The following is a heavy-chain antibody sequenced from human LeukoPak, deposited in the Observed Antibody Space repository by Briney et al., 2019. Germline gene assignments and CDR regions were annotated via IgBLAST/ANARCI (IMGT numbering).Heavy chain of an antibody. CDR3: ARAGEGYYDFWSGYYTGWPHFDY. CDR2: FSSNGGST. J-gene: IGHJ4*02. CDR1: GFTFSSYA. V-gene: IGHV3-64*01. D-gene: IGHD3-3*01. Sequence: PGGSLRLSCAASGFTFSSYAMHWVRQAPGKGLEYVSAFSSNGGSTYYANSVKGRFTISRDNSKNTLYLQMGSLRAEDMAVYYCARAGEGYYDFWSGYYTGWPHFDYWGQGTLVTVSS.